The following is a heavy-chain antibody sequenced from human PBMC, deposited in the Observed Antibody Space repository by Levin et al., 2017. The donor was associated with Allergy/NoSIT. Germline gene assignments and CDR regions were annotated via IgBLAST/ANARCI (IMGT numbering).Heavy chain of an antibody. Sequence: PGGSLRLSCAASGFTFSSYWMSWVRQAPGKGLEWVANIKQDGSEKYYVDSVKGRFTISRDNAKNSLYLHMNSLRAEDTAVYYCASDGVVMVGAVTAVFDIWGQGTMVTVSS. J-gene: IGHJ3*02. CDR2: IKQDGSEK. D-gene: IGHD2-15*01. V-gene: IGHV3-7*04. CDR3: ASDGVVMVGAVTAVFDI. CDR1: GFTFSSYW.